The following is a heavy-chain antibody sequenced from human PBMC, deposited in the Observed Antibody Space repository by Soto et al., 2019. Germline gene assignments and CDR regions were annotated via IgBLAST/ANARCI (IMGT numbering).Heavy chain of an antibody. J-gene: IGHJ5*02. CDR1: GGSISYYY. Sequence: PSETLSLTCTVSGGSISYYYWSWIRQPPGKELEWIGSIYYSGSTNYNPSLKSRVTISVDTSKNQFSLKLSSVTAADTAVYYCARSVDPWGQGTLVTSPQ. CDR2: IYYSGST. V-gene: IGHV4-59*12. CDR3: ARSVDP.